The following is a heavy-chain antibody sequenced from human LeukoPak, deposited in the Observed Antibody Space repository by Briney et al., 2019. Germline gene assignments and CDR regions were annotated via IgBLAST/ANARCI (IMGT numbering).Heavy chain of an antibody. CDR1: GITLSNYG. CDR3: AKRGVVIRVILVGFHKEAYYFDS. CDR2: ISDSGGRT. J-gene: IGHJ4*02. V-gene: IGHV3-23*01. D-gene: IGHD3-22*01. Sequence: GGSLRLSCAVSGITLSNYGMSWVRQAPGKGLEWVAGISDSGGRTKYADSVKGRLTISRDNSKNTLYLQMNSLRAEDTAVYFCAKRGVVIRVILVGFHKEAYYFDSWGQGALVTASS.